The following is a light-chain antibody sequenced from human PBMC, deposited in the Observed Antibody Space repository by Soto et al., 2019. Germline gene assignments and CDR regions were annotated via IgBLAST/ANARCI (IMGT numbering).Light chain of an antibody. Sequence: QSALTQPRSVSGSPGQSVTISCTGTSSDVGGYNYVSWYQQHPGKAPKLIIYDVSKRPSGVPDRFSGSKSGNPASLTISGLQAEDEADYYCCSYVGSYTWVFGGGTKLTVL. CDR2: DVS. CDR1: SSDVGGYNY. J-gene: IGLJ3*02. CDR3: CSYVGSYTWV. V-gene: IGLV2-11*01.